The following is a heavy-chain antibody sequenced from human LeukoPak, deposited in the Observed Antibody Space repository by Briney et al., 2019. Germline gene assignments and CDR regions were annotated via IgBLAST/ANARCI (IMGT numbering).Heavy chain of an antibody. D-gene: IGHD2/OR15-2a*01. V-gene: IGHV4-59*12. CDR1: GGSISSYY. CDR2: IYYSGST. Sequence: SETLSLTCTVSGGSISSYYWSWFRQPPGKGLEWIGYIYYSGSTNYNPSLKSRVTISVDTSKNQFSLTLTSVTAADTAIYFCARGRVSVKYFSREQGGYFDSWGQGTRVTVSS. J-gene: IGHJ4*02. CDR3: ARGRVSVKYFSREQGGYFDS.